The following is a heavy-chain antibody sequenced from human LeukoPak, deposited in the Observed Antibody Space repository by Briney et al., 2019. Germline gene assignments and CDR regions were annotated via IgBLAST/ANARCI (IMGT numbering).Heavy chain of an antibody. J-gene: IGHJ6*02. CDR2: INWNGGGT. CDR3: AKHLTATNTYIFFGLDV. D-gene: IGHD1-26*01. V-gene: IGHV3-9*01. Sequence: GGSLRLSCAATGFSFKDYGMHWVRQPPGKGLEWVSAINWNGGGTDYADSVRGRFTISRDNAKNSLYLQLSSLRPEDTALYYCAKHLTATNTYIFFGLDVWGQGTSVTVSS. CDR1: GFSFKDYG.